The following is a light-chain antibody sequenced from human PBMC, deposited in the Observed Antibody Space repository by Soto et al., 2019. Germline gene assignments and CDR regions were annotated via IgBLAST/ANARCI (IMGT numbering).Light chain of an antibody. CDR2: VAS. Sequence: EIVLTQSPGTLSLSTGERATLSCRASQSVSSNYLAWYQQKPGQAPRLLIYVASSRATGIPDRFSCSGSGTDFTLTISRLEPEDFAVYYCQQYGTSLYTFGQGTKLEIK. J-gene: IGKJ2*01. V-gene: IGKV3-20*01. CDR1: QSVSSNY. CDR3: QQYGTSLYT.